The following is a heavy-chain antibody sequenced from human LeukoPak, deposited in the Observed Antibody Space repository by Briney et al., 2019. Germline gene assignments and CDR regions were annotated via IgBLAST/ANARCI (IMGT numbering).Heavy chain of an antibody. J-gene: IGHJ4*02. CDR2: ISAYNGNT. V-gene: IGHV1-18*01. D-gene: IGHD3-10*01. Sequence: ASVKVSCKASGYTFTSYGISWVRQAPGQGLEWMGWISAYNGNTNYAQKLQGRVTMTTDTSTSTAYMELRSLRSDDTAVYYCARDHANYYGSGSTEPYDYWGQGTLVTVSS. CDR1: GYTFTSYG. CDR3: ARDHANYYGSGSTEPYDY.